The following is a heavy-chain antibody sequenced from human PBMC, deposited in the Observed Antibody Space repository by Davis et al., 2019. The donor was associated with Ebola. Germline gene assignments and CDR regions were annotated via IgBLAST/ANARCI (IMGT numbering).Heavy chain of an antibody. Sequence: ASVKVSCKASGYTFTSYGISWVRQAPGQGLEWMGWINPNSGGTNYAQKLQGRVTMTTDTSTSTAYMELRSLRSDDTAVYYCARCLRTVTTNWFDPWGQGTLVTVSS. V-gene: IGHV1-18*01. J-gene: IGHJ5*02. D-gene: IGHD4-17*01. CDR1: GYTFTSYG. CDR3: ARCLRTVTTNWFDP. CDR2: INPNSGGT.